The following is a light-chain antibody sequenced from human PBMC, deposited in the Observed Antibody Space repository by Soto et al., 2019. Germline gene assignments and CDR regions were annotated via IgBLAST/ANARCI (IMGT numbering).Light chain of an antibody. CDR3: CSYAGDYTFV. CDR2: DVK. V-gene: IGLV2-11*01. Sequence: QSALTQPRSVSGSPGQSVTISCTGSSSDVGGYNYVTWYQQYPGKAPKVMIYDVKTRPSGVPDRVSGSKSGNTASLTISGLQAEDEADYYCCSYAGDYTFVFGTGTKVTVL. CDR1: SSDVGGYNY. J-gene: IGLJ1*01.